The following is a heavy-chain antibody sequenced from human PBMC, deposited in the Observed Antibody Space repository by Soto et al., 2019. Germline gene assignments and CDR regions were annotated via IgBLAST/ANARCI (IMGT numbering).Heavy chain of an antibody. Sequence: QVQLVESGGGVVQPGRSLRLSCAASGFTFSSYAMHWVRQAPGKGLEWVAVISYDGSNKCYADSVKGRFTISRDNSKNTLYLQMNSLRAEDTAVYYCARETYSSGWTPTFDYWGQGTLVTVSS. CDR2: ISYDGSNK. J-gene: IGHJ4*02. CDR1: GFTFSSYA. D-gene: IGHD6-19*01. CDR3: ARETYSSGWTPTFDY. V-gene: IGHV3-30-3*01.